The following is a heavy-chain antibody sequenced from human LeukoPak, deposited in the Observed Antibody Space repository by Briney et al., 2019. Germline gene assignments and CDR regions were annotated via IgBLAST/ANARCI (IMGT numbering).Heavy chain of an antibody. J-gene: IGHJ4*02. CDR3: ARADGDYVWDY. V-gene: IGHV4-34*01. CDR1: GGSFSGYY. CDR2: INHSGST. D-gene: IGHD4-17*01. Sequence: PSETLSLTCAVYGGSFSGYYWSWIRQPPGRGLEWIGEINHSGSTNYNPYLKSRVSISVDTSKNQFSLKLSSVTAADTAVYYCARADGDYVWDYWGPGTLVTVSS.